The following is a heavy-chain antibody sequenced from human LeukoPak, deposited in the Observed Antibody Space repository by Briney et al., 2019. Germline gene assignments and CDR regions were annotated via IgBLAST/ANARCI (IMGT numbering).Heavy chain of an antibody. Sequence: ASVKVSCKASGYTFTSYDINWVRQATGQGLEWMGWMNPNSGNTSYAQKFQGRVTMTRNTSINTAYMELSSLRSEDTAVYYCARDYGSGSYWFPDYYYYGMDVWGQGTTVTVSS. D-gene: IGHD3-10*01. V-gene: IGHV1-8*01. CDR2: MNPNSGNT. CDR1: GYTFTSYD. CDR3: ARDYGSGSYWFPDYYYYGMDV. J-gene: IGHJ6*02.